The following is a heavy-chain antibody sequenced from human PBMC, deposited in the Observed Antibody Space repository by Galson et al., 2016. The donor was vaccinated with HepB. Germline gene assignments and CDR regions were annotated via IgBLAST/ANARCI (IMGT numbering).Heavy chain of an antibody. V-gene: IGHV3-30*18. CDR1: GFTFSTYA. CDR3: AKERHPYSYYYMAV. CDR2: ISYDGSNK. D-gene: IGHD3-16*02. Sequence: SLRLSCAASGFTFSTYAMNWVRQAPGKGLEWVAVISYDGSNKYYADSVKGRFTISRDNSKNTLYLQMNSLRAEDTAVYYCAKERHPYSYYYMAVWGKGTTVTVSS. J-gene: IGHJ6*03.